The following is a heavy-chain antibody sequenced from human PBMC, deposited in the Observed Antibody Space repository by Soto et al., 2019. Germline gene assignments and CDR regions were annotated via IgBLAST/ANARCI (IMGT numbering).Heavy chain of an antibody. CDR1: GFTFSSYS. V-gene: IGHV3-21*01. D-gene: IGHD3-10*01. Sequence: PGGSLRLSCAASGFTFSSYSMNWVRQAPGKGPEWVSSISSSSSYIYYADSVKGRFTISRDNAKNSLYLQMNSLRAEDTAVYYCARDPQGSGSYYFDYWGQGTLVTVSS. CDR2: ISSSSSYI. CDR3: ARDPQGSGSYYFDY. J-gene: IGHJ4*02.